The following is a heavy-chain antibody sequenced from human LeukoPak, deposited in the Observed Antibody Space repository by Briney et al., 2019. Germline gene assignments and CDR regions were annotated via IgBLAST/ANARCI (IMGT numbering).Heavy chain of an antibody. CDR3: ARGVYIAAAQYGY. Sequence: SETLSLTCTVSGGSISNYYWSWIRQPPGKGLEWVGYIYYSGTTNYNPSHKSRVTISVDTSKNQFSLKLNSVTAADTAVYYCARGVYIAAAQYGYWGQGTLVTVSS. J-gene: IGHJ4*02. D-gene: IGHD6-13*01. V-gene: IGHV4-59*01. CDR2: IYYSGTT. CDR1: GGSISNYY.